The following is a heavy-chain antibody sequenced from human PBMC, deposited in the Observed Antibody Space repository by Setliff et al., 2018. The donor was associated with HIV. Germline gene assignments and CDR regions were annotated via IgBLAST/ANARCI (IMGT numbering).Heavy chain of an antibody. CDR1: GGSFSGYY. D-gene: IGHD2-2*01. Sequence: SSETLSLTCAVDGGSFSGYYWSWIRQPAGKGLEWIGHIYHSGKTYSNPSLKSRVTVSVDTSMNQFSLNLNSVTATDTAVYYCARGSCFNTGCLDSWGQGALVTVSS. V-gene: IGHV4-59*10. J-gene: IGHJ4*02. CDR3: ARGSCFNTGCLDS. CDR2: IYHSGKT.